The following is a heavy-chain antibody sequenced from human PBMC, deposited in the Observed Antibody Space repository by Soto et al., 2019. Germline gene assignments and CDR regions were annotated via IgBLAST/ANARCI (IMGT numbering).Heavy chain of an antibody. V-gene: IGHV3-73*02. Sequence: EVQLVESGGGLVQPGGSLKLSCAASGFTFSGSAMHWVRQASGKGLEWVGRIRSKANSYATAYAASVKGRFTISRDDSKNTAYLQMNSLKTEDTVVYYCTRRDSSSSTWGQGTLVTVSS. J-gene: IGHJ4*02. CDR3: TRRDSSSST. CDR2: IRSKANSYAT. CDR1: GFTFSGSA. D-gene: IGHD6-6*01.